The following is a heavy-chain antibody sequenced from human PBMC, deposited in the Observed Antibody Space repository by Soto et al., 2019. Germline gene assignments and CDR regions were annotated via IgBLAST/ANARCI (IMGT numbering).Heavy chain of an antibody. J-gene: IGHJ4*02. CDR3: ARYSLDTALDY. D-gene: IGHD5-18*01. V-gene: IGHV3-30*03. CDR2: ISYDGSNK. Sequence: GGSLRLSCAASGFTFSSYGMHWVRQAPGKGLEWVAVISYDGSNKYYADSVKGRFTISRDNSKNTLYLQMNSLRAEDTAVYYCARYSLDTALDYWGQGTLVTVSS. CDR1: GFTFSSYG.